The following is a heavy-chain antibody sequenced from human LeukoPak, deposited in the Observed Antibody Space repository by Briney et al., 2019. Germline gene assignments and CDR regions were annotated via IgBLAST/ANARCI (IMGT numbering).Heavy chain of an antibody. J-gene: IGHJ4*02. V-gene: IGHV3-21*01. CDR1: GFTFSSYS. Sequence: GGSLRLSCAASGFTFSSYSMNWVRQAPGKGLEWVSSISSSSSYIYYADSVKGRFTISRDNAKNSLYLQMNSLRAEDTAVYYCARAQNSGGFSSGCFNHWGQGTLVTVSS. D-gene: IGHD6-19*01. CDR2: ISSSSSYI. CDR3: ARAQNSGGFSSGCFNH.